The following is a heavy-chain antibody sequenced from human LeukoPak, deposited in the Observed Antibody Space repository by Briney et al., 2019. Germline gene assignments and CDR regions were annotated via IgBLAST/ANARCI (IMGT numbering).Heavy chain of an antibody. Sequence: SETLSLTCTVSGGSISSSSYYWGWIRQPPGRGLEWIGSIYYSGSTYYNPSLKSRVTISVDTSKNQFSLKLSSVTAADTAVYYCAREAAAGTAIRVWFDPWGQGTLVTVSS. CDR2: IYYSGST. CDR3: AREAAAGTAIRVWFDP. J-gene: IGHJ5*02. CDR1: GGSISSSSYY. V-gene: IGHV4-39*07. D-gene: IGHD6-13*01.